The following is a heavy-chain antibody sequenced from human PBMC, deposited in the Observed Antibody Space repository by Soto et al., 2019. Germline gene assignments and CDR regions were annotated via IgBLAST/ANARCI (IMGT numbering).Heavy chain of an antibody. CDR1: GFTFSSYG. J-gene: IGHJ6*04. CDR3: ARESPGYVMDV. Sequence: GGSLRLSCAASGFTFSSYGMHWVRQAPGKGLEWVAVIWYDGSNKYYADSVKGRFTISRDNSKNTLYLQMNSLRAEDTAVYYCARESPGYVMDVWGKGTTVTVSS. CDR2: IWYDGSNK. V-gene: IGHV3-33*01.